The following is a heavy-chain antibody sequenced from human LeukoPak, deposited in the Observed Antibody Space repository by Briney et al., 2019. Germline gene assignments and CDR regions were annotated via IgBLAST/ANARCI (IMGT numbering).Heavy chain of an antibody. J-gene: IGHJ4*02. V-gene: IGHV3-48*04. CDR2: ISSSSSTI. Sequence: GGSLRLSCAASGFTFSSYGMNWVRQAPGKGLEWVSYISSSSSTIYYADSVKGRFTISRDNAKNSLYLQMNSLRAEDTAVYYCARETTNYDILTGYPYYWGQGTLVTVSS. CDR1: GFTFSSYG. CDR3: ARETTNYDILTGYPYY. D-gene: IGHD3-9*01.